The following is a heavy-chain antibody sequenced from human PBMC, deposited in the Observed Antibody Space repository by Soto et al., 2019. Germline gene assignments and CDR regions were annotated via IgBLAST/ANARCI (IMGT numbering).Heavy chain of an antibody. J-gene: IGHJ4*02. Sequence: GGSLRLSCAASGFTFSSYAMSWVRQAPGQGLEWVSAISGSGGSTYYADSVKGRFTISRDNSKNTLYLQMNSLRAEDTAVYYCAKLDSSRYFGLPGPHWGQGTLVTVSS. D-gene: IGHD3-22*01. CDR1: GFTFSSYA. CDR3: AKLDSSRYFGLPGPH. CDR2: ISGSGGST. V-gene: IGHV3-23*01.